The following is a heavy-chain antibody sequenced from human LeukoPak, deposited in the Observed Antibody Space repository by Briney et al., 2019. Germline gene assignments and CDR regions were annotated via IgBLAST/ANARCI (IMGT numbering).Heavy chain of an antibody. CDR2: ISYDGDNT. Sequence: GGSLRLSCAASGFTFSTYWMHWVRHAPGKELVWVSRISYDGDNTNYADSVKGRFTISRDNAKNTLYLQMDSLRPEDTAVYYCVLLSLTPGWGQGTLVTVSS. V-gene: IGHV3-74*01. CDR1: GFTFSTYW. CDR3: VLLSLTPG. J-gene: IGHJ4*02. D-gene: IGHD2-8*01.